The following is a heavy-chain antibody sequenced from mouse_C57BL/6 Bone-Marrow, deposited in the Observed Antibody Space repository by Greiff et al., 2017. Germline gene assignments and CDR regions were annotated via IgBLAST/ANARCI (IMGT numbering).Heavy chain of an antibody. D-gene: IGHD4-1*01. V-gene: IGHV5-16*01. J-gene: IGHJ2*01. CDR1: GFTFSDYY. Sequence: EVKLMESEGGLVQPGSSMKLSCTASGFTFSDYYMAWVRQVPEKGLEWVANINYDGSSTYYLDSLKSRFIISRDNAKNILDLQMSSLKSEDTATYYCARANWAFDYWGQGTTLTVSS. CDR3: ARANWAFDY. CDR2: INYDGSST.